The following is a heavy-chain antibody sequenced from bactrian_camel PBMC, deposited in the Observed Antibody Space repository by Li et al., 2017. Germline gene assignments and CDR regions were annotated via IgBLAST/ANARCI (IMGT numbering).Heavy chain of an antibody. Sequence: HVQLVESGGGLVQPGGSLRLSCVASGYTYSSTFCMGWFRQAPGKEREGVASIDRGGETSFADSVKGRFTISRDNAKGTVYLQMNSLKSEDTALYYCATPAVSGFRDRGFGSWGQGTQVTVS. CDR1: GYTYSSTFC. CDR2: IDRGGET. CDR3: ATPAVSGFRDRGFGS. J-gene: IGHJ6*01. V-gene: IGHV3S26*01. D-gene: IGHD1*01.